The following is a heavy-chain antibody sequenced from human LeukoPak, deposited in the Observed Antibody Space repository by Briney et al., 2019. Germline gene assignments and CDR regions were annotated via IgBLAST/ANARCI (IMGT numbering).Heavy chain of an antibody. V-gene: IGHV1-2*04. J-gene: IGHJ6*02. CDR2: INPNSGGT. CDR1: GYTFTGYY. Sequence: ASVKVSCKASGYTFTGYYMHWVRQAPGQGLEWMGWINPNSGGTNYAQKFQGWVTMTRDTSISTAYMELSRLRSDDTAVYYCARDDPYLAGMDVWGQGTTVTVSS. D-gene: IGHD1-1*01. CDR3: ARDDPYLAGMDV.